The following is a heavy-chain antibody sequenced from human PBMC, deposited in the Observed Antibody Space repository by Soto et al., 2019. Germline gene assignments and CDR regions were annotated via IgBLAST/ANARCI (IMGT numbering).Heavy chain of an antibody. CDR1: GFTCSSYS. Sequence: GGSLRLSCAASGFTCSSYSMNWVRQAPGKGLEWVSYISSSSSTIYYADSVKGRFTISRDNAKNSLYLQMNSLRDEDTAVYYCARGAAGYCSGGSCYSYYYYGMDVWGQGTTVTVSS. J-gene: IGHJ6*02. CDR3: ARGAAGYCSGGSCYSYYYYGMDV. CDR2: ISSSSSTI. D-gene: IGHD2-15*01. V-gene: IGHV3-48*02.